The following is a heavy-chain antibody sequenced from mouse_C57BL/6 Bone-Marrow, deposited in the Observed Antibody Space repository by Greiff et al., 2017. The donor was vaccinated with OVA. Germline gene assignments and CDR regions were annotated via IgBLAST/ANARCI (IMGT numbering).Heavy chain of an antibody. V-gene: IGHV1-42*01. CDR2: INPSTGGT. Sequence: EVQLVESGPELVKPGASVKISCKASGYSFTGYYMNWVKQSPEKSLEWIGEINPSTGGTTYNQKFKAKATLTVDKSSSTAYMQLKSLTSEDSAVYYCARGGTSPFAYWGQGTLVTVSA. J-gene: IGHJ3*01. CDR3: ARGGTSPFAY. D-gene: IGHD4-1*01. CDR1: GYSFTGYY.